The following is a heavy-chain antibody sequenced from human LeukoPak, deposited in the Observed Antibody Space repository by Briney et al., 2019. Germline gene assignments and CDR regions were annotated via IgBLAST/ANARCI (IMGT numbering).Heavy chain of an antibody. CDR2: IDARSGIT. Sequence: GGSLRLSCAASGFTFTIFGLNWVRQAPGKVPEWASYIDARSGITYYADSVQGRFTISRDNAQESVFLQMNSLRADDTAVYYCARTYDFGRGPPGDAFDNWGPGTLVTVSS. J-gene: IGHJ3*02. CDR1: GFTFTIFG. CDR3: ARTYDFGRGPPGDAFDN. D-gene: IGHD3-3*01. V-gene: IGHV3-48*01.